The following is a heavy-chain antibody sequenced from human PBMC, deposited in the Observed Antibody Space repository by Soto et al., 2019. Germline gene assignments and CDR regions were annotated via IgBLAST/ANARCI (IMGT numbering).Heavy chain of an antibody. V-gene: IGHV3-11*06. CDR1: GFIFNDYY. D-gene: IGHD3-9*01. J-gene: IGHJ5*02. CDR3: AREYYDIEASGDP. CDR2: ISSSSSNK. Sequence: GGSLRLSCVGSGFIFNDYYMVWVRQAPGKGLEWVSYISSSSSNKKYADSVKGRFTISRDNAKNSLYLQMNSLRAEDTAVYYCAREYYDIEASGDPWGQGTLVTVSS.